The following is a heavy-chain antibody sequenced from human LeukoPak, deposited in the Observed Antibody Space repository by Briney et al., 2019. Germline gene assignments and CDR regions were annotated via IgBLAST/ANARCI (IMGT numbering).Heavy chain of an antibody. D-gene: IGHD3-22*01. CDR1: GFTFSSYS. J-gene: IGHJ4*02. CDR3: ARDVGYCSGGSCYVPGGFEYYYDSSGYYTDY. Sequence: AGGSLRLSCAASGFTFSSYSMNWVRQAPGKGLEWVSYISSSSSTIYYADSVKGRFTISRDNAKNSLYLQMNSLRAEDTAVYYCARDVGYCSGGSCYVPGGFEYYYDSSGYYTDYWGQGTLVTVSS. CDR2: ISSSSSTI. V-gene: IGHV3-48*01.